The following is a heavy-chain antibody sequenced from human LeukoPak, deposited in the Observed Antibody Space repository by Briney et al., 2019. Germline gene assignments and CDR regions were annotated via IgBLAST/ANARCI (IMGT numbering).Heavy chain of an antibody. Sequence: GGSLRLSCGASGFTFTSSAMTWVRQAPGKGLEWVSAISSGGTPHYAASVRGRFIISRDTSTNTLYLQVESLTAEDTAVYYCAKPEVGVASIDCWGQGTLVTVSS. J-gene: IGHJ4*02. D-gene: IGHD2-2*01. CDR2: ISSGGTP. V-gene: IGHV3-23*01. CDR1: GFTFTSSA. CDR3: AKPEVGVASIDC.